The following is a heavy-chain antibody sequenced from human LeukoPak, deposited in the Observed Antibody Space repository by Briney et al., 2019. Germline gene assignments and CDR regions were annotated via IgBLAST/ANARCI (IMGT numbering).Heavy chain of an antibody. D-gene: IGHD3-22*01. CDR3: AIPTRYYYDSCGFGIGD. J-gene: IGHJ4*02. CDR2: IDPSDSYT. Sequence: GESLRISCQASVSTFTSYCISSVRQMPGKGLEWMGRIDPSDSYTNYSPSFQGHVTISADKSISTAYLQWSSLKASDTAMYYCAIPTRYYYDSCGFGIGDWGQGTLVTVSS. CDR1: VSTFTSYC. V-gene: IGHV5-10-1*01.